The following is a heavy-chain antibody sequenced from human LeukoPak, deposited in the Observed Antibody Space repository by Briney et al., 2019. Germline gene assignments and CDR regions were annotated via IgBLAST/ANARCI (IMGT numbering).Heavy chain of an antibody. CDR2: ISGSGGST. J-gene: IGHJ4*02. CDR1: GFTFSSYA. V-gene: IGHV3-23*01. D-gene: IGHD1-26*01. Sequence: GGSLRLSCAASGFTFSSYAMSWVRQAPGKGLEWVSAISGSGGSTYYADSVKGRFTISRDNSRNTLYLQMNSLRGDDTAVYYCAKDVGKWESLHFFDYWGQGTLVTVSS. CDR3: AKDVGKWESLHFFDY.